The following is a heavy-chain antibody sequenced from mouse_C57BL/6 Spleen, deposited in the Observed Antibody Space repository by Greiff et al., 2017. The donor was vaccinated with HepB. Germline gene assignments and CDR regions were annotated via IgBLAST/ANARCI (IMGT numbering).Heavy chain of an antibody. J-gene: IGHJ2*01. D-gene: IGHD1-1*01. Sequence: VQLQQSGAELVRPGASVTLSCKASGYTFTDYEMHWVKQTPVHGLEWIGAIDPETGGTAYNQKFKGKAILTADKSSSTAYMELRSLTSEDSAVYYCTRKEGITTVVATDFDYWGQGTTLTVSS. CDR3: TRKEGITTVVATDFDY. CDR2: IDPETGGT. V-gene: IGHV1-15*01. CDR1: GYTFTDYE.